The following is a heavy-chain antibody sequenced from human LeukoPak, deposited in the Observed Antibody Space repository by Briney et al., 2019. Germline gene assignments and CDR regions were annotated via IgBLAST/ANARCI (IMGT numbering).Heavy chain of an antibody. V-gene: IGHV4-4*07. CDR3: AKVLGVNDKYFDS. D-gene: IGHD1-1*01. CDR1: GDAFSRYY. CDR2: VHPSGGA. J-gene: IGHJ5*01. Sequence: SETLSLTCNVSGDAFSRYYWSWIRQPAGKGLEWIGRVHPSGGANYNYSLRSRVTLSVDSSKNQVLLRLTSVTVADTAVYYCAKVLGVNDKYFDSWGQGTPVTVSS.